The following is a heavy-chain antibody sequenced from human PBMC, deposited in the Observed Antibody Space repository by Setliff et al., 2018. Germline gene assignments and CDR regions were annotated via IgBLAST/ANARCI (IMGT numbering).Heavy chain of an antibody. J-gene: IGHJ6*03. D-gene: IGHD3-16*02. V-gene: IGHV7-4-1*02. CDR2: INTNTGNP. CDR3: ARASRFGTIVYRGDYYMDV. Sequence: ASVKVSCKASGYTFSSYAMGWMRQAPGQRLEWMGWINTNTGNPSYAQDFTGRLVFSLDTSVSTAYLQISSLNPEDTALYYCARASRFGTIVYRGDYYMDVWGKGTTVTVSS. CDR1: GYTFSSYA.